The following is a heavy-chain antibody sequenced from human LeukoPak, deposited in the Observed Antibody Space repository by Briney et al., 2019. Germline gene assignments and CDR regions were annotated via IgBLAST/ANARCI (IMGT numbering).Heavy chain of an antibody. CDR2: ISGSGGST. CDR3: AKDARYDSSGYTFDY. J-gene: IGHJ4*02. Sequence: PGGSLRLSCAASGFTFSSYAMSWVRQAPGKGLEWVSAISGSGGSTYYADSVKSRFTISRDNSKNTLYPQMNSLRAEDTAVYYCAKDARYDSSGYTFDYWGQGTLVTVSS. V-gene: IGHV3-23*01. D-gene: IGHD3-22*01. CDR1: GFTFSSYA.